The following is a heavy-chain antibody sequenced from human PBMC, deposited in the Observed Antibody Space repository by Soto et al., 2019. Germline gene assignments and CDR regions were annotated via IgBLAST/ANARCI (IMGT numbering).Heavy chain of an antibody. D-gene: IGHD1-26*01. CDR2: IYHSGST. Sequence: ASETLSLTCAVSGGSIRSGGYSWSWIRQPPGKGLEWIGYIYHSGSTYYNPSLKSRVTISVDRSKNTLFLQMNSLRAEDTAMYYCARIYSGSFSVWGQGTTLTVSS. V-gene: IGHV4-30-2*01. CDR3: ARIYSGSFSV. CDR1: GGSIRSGGYS. J-gene: IGHJ6*02.